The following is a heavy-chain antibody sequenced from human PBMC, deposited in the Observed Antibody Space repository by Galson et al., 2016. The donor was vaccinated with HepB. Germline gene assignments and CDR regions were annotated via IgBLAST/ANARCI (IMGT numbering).Heavy chain of an antibody. CDR2: SFHDEDYT. Sequence: SLRLSCAASGFTLPKYHMHWVRQAPGKGLEWVALSFHDEDYTYYPDSVKGRFTISRDNTKGTVYLHMNSLRDEDTAVYYCTREANDAFDIWDQGTMVTVSS. CDR3: TREANDAFDI. J-gene: IGHJ3*02. V-gene: IGHV3-30-3*01. CDR1: GFTLPKYH.